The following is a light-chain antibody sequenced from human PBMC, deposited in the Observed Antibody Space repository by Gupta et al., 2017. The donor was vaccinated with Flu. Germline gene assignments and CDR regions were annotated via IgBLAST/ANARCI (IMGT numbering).Light chain of an antibody. J-gene: IGLJ2*01. V-gene: IGLV2-14*03. CDR2: DVT. Sequence: GQSITISCTGTGNDIGGYNYVSWYQHHPGKAPKLIIYDVTNRPSGVSDRFSASKSGNTASLTISGLQAEDEADYYCASYASISTHVVFGGGT. CDR3: ASYASISTHVV. CDR1: GNDIGGYNY.